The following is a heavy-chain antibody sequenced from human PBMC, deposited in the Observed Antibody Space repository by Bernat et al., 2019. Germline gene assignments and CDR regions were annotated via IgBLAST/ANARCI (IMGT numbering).Heavy chain of an antibody. CDR3: ARTRTPTSGYDCSY. CDR2: ITAGNGNT. D-gene: IGHD5-12*01. J-gene: IGHJ4*02. Sequence: QVQLVQSGAEVKKPGASVKVSCKASGYTFTSYAMHWVRQPPGQSLEWLGWITAGNGNTKYSQKFQGRVTITRDTSASTAYMELSSLRSEDTAVYYCARTRTPTSGYDCSYWGQGTLVTVSS. V-gene: IGHV1-3*01. CDR1: GYTFTSYA.